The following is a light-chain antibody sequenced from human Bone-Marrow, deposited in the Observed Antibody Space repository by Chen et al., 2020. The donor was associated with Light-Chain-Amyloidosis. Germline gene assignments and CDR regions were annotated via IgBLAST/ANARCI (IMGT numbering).Light chain of an antibody. J-gene: IGLJ3*02. V-gene: IGLV3-21*02. Sequence: SYVLTQPSSVSVAPGQTATIACGGNNLGSTSVHWYQQTPGQDPLLVVYDDSDRPSGIPERLSGSNSGNTANRPISSVEAGDEADYYCQVWDRSSDRPVFGGGTKLTVL. CDR1: NLGSTS. CDR2: DDS. CDR3: QVWDRSSDRPV.